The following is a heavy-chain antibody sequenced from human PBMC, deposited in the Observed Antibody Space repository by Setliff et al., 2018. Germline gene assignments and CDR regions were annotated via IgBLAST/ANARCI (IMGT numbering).Heavy chain of an antibody. J-gene: IGHJ5*02. CDR1: GGSISSGGYS. Sequence: SETLSLTCAVSGGSISSGGYSWSWIRQPPGKGLEWIGEINHSGSTNYNPSLKSRVTISVDTSKNQFSLKLSSVTAADTAVYYCARGRYSYGLNWFDPWGQGTLVTVSS. CDR2: INHSGST. V-gene: IGHV4-30-2*01. D-gene: IGHD5-18*01. CDR3: ARGRYSYGLNWFDP.